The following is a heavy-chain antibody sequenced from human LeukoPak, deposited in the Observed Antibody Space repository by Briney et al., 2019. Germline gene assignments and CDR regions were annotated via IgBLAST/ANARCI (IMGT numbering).Heavy chain of an antibody. J-gene: IGHJ4*02. CDR3: ARGTAAGI. D-gene: IGHD6-13*01. Sequence: SETLSLTCAVHGGSFSGYYRSWIRQPPGKGLEWIGEINHSGSTNYNPSLKSRVTISVDTSKNQFSLKLSSVTAADTAVYYCARGTAAGIWGQGTLVTVSS. V-gene: IGHV4-34*01. CDR2: INHSGST. CDR1: GGSFSGYY.